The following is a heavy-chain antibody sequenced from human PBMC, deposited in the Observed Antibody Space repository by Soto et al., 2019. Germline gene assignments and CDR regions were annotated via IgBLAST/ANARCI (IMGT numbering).Heavy chain of an antibody. CDR3: ARPHTRTWSGVFDI. D-gene: IGHD2-2*01. CDR2: VHHSGRT. V-gene: IGHV4-59*08. J-gene: IGHJ3*02. CDR1: GDSISSYY. Sequence: QVQLQESGPGLVKPSETLSLTCTVSGDSISSYYWSWVRQPPGKGLEWIGNVHHSGRTNSNPSLTSRVTISMATSKNQLSLKLNSVTAADTAVFYCARPHTRTWSGVFDIWGQGTMVTVSS.